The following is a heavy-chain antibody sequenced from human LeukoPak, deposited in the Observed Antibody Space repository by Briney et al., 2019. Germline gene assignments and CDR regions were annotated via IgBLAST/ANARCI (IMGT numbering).Heavy chain of an antibody. CDR1: GFTFSSYW. J-gene: IGHJ4*02. D-gene: IGHD3-10*01. V-gene: IGHV3-74*01. CDR2: INSDGSST. Sequence: GESLKISCAASGFTFSSYWMHWVRQAPGKGLVWVSRINSDGSSTSYADSVKGRFTISRDNAKNSLYLQMNSLRAEDTAVYYCATGSHFEYWGQGTLVTVSS. CDR3: ATGSHFEY.